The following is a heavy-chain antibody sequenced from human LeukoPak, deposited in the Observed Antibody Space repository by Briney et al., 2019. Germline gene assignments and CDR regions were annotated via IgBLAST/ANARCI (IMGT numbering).Heavy chain of an antibody. Sequence: ASVKVSCKASGYSFTNYDINWVRQAGGQGLEWMGWVNPNSGNAGYSQKFQGRVTLTRNTSLATSYMELTSLTSGDTAVYYCARGLGTYWGKDFLNWFDPWGQGTLVTVSS. CDR3: ARGLGTYWGKDFLNWFDP. J-gene: IGHJ5*02. CDR1: GYSFTNYD. CDR2: VNPNSGNA. D-gene: IGHD7-27*01. V-gene: IGHV1-8*02.